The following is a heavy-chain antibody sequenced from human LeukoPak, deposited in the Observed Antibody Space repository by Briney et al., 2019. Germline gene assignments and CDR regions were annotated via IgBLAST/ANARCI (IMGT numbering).Heavy chain of an antibody. Sequence: GRSLRLSCAASGFTFSNHGMHWVRQAPGKRLEWVAVIWDDGNNKRYANSVNGRFTISRDNSENTLYLQMNGLTAEDTAMYYCARDSYQDYYGRFDPWGQGTLVIVSS. CDR3: ARDSYQDYYGRFDP. V-gene: IGHV3-33*01. J-gene: IGHJ5*02. D-gene: IGHD3-10*01. CDR2: IWDDGNNK. CDR1: GFTFSNHG.